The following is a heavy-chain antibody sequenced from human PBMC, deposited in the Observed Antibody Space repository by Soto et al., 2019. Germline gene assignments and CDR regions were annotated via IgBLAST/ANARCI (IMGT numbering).Heavy chain of an antibody. J-gene: IGHJ5*02. CDR2: IFSNDEK. V-gene: IGHV2-26*01. CDR1: GFSLSNARMG. Sequence: QVTLKESGPVLVKPTETLTLTCTVSGFSLSNARMGVSWIRQPPGKALEWLAHIFSNDEKSYSTSLKSRLTISKHTSKSQVVLTMTNMDSVDTATYYCARTYSSSWYWFDPWGQGTLVTVSS. CDR3: ARTYSSSWYWFDP. D-gene: IGHD6-13*01.